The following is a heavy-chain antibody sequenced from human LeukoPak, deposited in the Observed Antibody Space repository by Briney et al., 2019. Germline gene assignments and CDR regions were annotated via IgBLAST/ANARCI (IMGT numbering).Heavy chain of an antibody. Sequence: TLSLTCTVSGGSISSGGYYWSWIRQHPGKGLEWIGYIYYSGSTYYKPSLKSRVTISVDTSKNQFSLKLSSVTAADTAVHYCARGGLGYSYGYLDYWGQGTLVTVSS. CDR1: GGSISSGGYY. CDR2: IYYSGST. J-gene: IGHJ4*02. V-gene: IGHV4-31*03. CDR3: ARGGLGYSYGYLDY. D-gene: IGHD5-18*01.